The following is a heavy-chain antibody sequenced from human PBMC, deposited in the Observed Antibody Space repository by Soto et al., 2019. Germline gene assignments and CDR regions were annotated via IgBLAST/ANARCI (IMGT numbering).Heavy chain of an antibody. V-gene: IGHV4-34*01. CDR3: ARGANWRVSWYFDL. CDR2: INHSGST. J-gene: IGHJ2*01. D-gene: IGHD1-1*01. CDR1: SESFSGFY. Sequence: PSETLSLTCAVYSESFSGFYWSWIRQPPGKGLEWIGEINHSGSTNYNPSLKSRVTISVDTSGNQFSLNLNSVTAADTAVYYCARGANWRVSWYFDLWGRGTLVTVSS.